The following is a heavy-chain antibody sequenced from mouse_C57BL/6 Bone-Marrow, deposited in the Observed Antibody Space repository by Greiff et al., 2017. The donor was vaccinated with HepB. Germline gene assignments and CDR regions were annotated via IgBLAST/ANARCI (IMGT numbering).Heavy chain of an antibody. Sequence: QVQLQQPGAELVMPGASVKLSCKASGYTFTSYWMHWVKQRPGQGLEWIGEIDPSDSYTNYNQKFKGKSTLTVDKSSSTAYMQLSSLTSEDSAVYYCARSRYGPFAYWGQVTLVTVSA. V-gene: IGHV1-69*01. J-gene: IGHJ3*01. CDR1: GYTFTSYW. CDR3: ARSRYGPFAY. D-gene: IGHD2-10*02. CDR2: IDPSDSYT.